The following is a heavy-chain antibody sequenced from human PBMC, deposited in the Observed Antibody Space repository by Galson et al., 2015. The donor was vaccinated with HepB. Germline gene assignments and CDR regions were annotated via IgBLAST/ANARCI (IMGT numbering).Heavy chain of an antibody. D-gene: IGHD3-16*01. Sequence: SVKVSCKVSGYTLTELSMHWVRQAPGKGLEWMGGFDPEDGETIYAQKFQGRVTMTEDTSTDTAYMELSSLRSEDTAVYYCATDGLPGPPPVWYYGMDVWGQGTTVTVSS. CDR3: ATDGLPGPPPVWYYGMDV. V-gene: IGHV1-24*01. CDR1: GYTLTELS. J-gene: IGHJ6*02. CDR2: FDPEDGET.